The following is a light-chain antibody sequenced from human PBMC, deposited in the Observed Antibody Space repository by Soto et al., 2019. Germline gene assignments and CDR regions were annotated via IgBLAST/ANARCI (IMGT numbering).Light chain of an antibody. J-gene: IGLJ2*01. CDR3: TSYAGSNNVV. Sequence: QSALAQPPSASGSPGQSVTFSCTGTSSDIGNYDYVSWYQQHPGKAPKLIIYEVSKRPSGVPDRFSGSKSGSTASLTVSGLQAEDEADYYCTSYAGSNNVVFGGGTKLTFL. CDR2: EVS. CDR1: SSDIGNYDY. V-gene: IGLV2-8*01.